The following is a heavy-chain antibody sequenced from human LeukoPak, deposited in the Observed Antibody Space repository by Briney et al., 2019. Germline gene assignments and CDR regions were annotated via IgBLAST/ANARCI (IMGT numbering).Heavy chain of an antibody. CDR1: GYTFTSYG. V-gene: IGHV1-69*13. CDR3: ARSTGLDSSGYKGYFDY. Sequence: GASVKVSCKASGYTFTSYGISWVRQAPGQGLEWMGGIIPIFGTANYAQKFQGRVTITADESTSTAYMELSSLRSEDTAVYYCARSTGLDSSGYKGYFDYWGQGTLVTVSS. J-gene: IGHJ4*02. CDR2: IIPIFGTA. D-gene: IGHD3-22*01.